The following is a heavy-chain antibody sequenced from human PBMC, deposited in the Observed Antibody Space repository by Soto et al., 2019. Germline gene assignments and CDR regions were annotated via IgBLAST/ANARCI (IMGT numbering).Heavy chain of an antibody. D-gene: IGHD3-22*01. J-gene: IGHJ4*02. CDR2: ISGHNGNT. CDR1: GYSFTSYG. CDR3: ARHRFNYYDDTVYYYFDY. V-gene: IGHV1-18*04. Sequence: ASVKVSCKASGYSFTSYGISWVRQAPGQGPEWMGWISGHNGNTNHPQSLQGRVTMTTDTSRNTAYMELRSLRSDDTAVYYCARHRFNYYDDTVYYYFDYWGQGTLVTVSS.